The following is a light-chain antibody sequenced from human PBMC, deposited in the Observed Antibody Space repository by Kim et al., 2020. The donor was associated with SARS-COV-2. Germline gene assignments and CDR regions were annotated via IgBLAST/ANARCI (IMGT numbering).Light chain of an antibody. CDR3: QKYDSAPWT. V-gene: IGKV1-27*01. CDR2: AAS. J-gene: IGKJ1*01. Sequence: ASGADGVPITCRASQDIANYLAWYQQKPGKVPKLLVYAASALKSGVPSRFSGRRSGTDFTLTISNLQPEDVATYYCQKYDSAPWTFGQGTKVDIK. CDR1: QDIANY.